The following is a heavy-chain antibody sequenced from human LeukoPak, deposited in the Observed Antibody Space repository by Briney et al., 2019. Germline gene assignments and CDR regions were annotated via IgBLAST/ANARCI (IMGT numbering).Heavy chain of an antibody. CDR2: ISESGDST. CDR1: RSTFSSYG. Sequence: GGSLRLSCAVSRSTFSSYGMSWVRQPPGKGLEWVSAISESGDSTFSADSAKGRFTISRDNSKYTLYLQMNSVRAEDTAVYYCAKLSDRYSYDYADYWGQGTLVTVSS. V-gene: IGHV3-23*01. D-gene: IGHD5-18*01. CDR3: AKLSDRYSYDYADY. J-gene: IGHJ4*02.